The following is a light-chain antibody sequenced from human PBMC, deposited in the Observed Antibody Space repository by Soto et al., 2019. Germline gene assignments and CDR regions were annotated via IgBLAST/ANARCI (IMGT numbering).Light chain of an antibody. Sequence: QSVSESPGKTVTISCTRSSGSIASNYVQWYQQRPGSAPTTVIYEDNQRPSGVPDRFSGSIDSSSNSASLTISGLKTEDEADYYCQSYDSSTWVFGGGTKVTVL. CDR3: QSYDSSTWV. V-gene: IGLV6-57*03. CDR2: EDN. J-gene: IGLJ3*02. CDR1: SGSIASNY.